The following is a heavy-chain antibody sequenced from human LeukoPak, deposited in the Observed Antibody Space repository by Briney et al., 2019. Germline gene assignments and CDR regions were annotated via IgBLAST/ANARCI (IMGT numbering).Heavy chain of an antibody. CDR1: RFTFSNAW. CDR3: TTEYDSSGYYYGY. CDR2: IKSKTDGGTT. V-gene: IGHV3-15*01. D-gene: IGHD3-22*01. J-gene: IGHJ4*02. Sequence: GGSLRLSCAASRFTFSNAWMSWVRQAPGKGLEWVGRIKSKTDGGTTDYAAPVKGRFTISRDDSKNTLYLQMNSLKTEDTAVYYCTTEYDSSGYYYGYWGQGTLVTVSS.